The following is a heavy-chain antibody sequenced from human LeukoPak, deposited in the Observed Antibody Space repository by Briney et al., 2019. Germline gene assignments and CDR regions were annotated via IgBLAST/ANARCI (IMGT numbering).Heavy chain of an antibody. CDR3: ARVFHYCSSTSCYLRY. CDR1: GYTFTGYY. D-gene: IGHD2-2*01. V-gene: IGHV1-46*01. CDR2: INPSGGST. Sequence: ASVKVSCKASGYTFTGYYMHWVRQAPGQGLEWMGIINPSGGSTSYAQKFQGRVTMTRDTSTSTVYMELSSLRSEDTAVYYCARVFHYCSSTSCYLRYWGQGTLVTVSS. J-gene: IGHJ4*02.